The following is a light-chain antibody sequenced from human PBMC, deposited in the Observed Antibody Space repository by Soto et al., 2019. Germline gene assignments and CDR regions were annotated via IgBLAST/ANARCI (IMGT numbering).Light chain of an antibody. Sequence: DIQMTQSPSSVSASVGDRVTITCRASQGISNCLAWYQQKPGKAPQLLIYSASTIQSGVPSRFSGRGSGTDFTLTISSLQPEDFATYYCPQCNCFPITFGQGTRQEIK. CDR1: QGISNC. V-gene: IGKV1-12*01. CDR2: SAS. CDR3: PQCNCFPIT. J-gene: IGKJ5*01.